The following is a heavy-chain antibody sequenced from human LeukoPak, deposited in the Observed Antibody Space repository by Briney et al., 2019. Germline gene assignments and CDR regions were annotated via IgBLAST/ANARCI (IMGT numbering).Heavy chain of an antibody. Sequence: PGVSLRLSCAVSVFNFSSYAMSWARQSPGKGREWFTDIRGGASHTYYAYSVKVRFTISRDNSKNTLYVQMNSLRAKDTAVYYCAKDLLRSSTNCYELFDYWGQGTLVSVCS. CDR1: VFNFSSYA. CDR3: AKDLLRSSTNCYELFDY. D-gene: IGHD2-2*01. J-gene: IGHJ4*02. V-gene: IGHV3-23*01. CDR2: IRGGASHT.